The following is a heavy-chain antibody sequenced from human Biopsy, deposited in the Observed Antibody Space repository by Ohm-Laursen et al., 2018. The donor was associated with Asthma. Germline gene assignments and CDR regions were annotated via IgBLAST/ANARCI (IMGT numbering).Heavy chain of an antibody. CDR3: ARCQVGYSSGWSLLLKKIYYSGMNV. V-gene: IGHV1-69*13. CDR1: GGTFSNFA. D-gene: IGHD6-19*01. Sequence: SVKVSCKAPGGTFSNFAISWVRQAPGQGLEWLGGIMTVFGTTNYAQKFQGRVTITADESTSTAYMEVTSLRSEDTAIYHCARCQVGYSSGWSLLLKKIYYSGMNVWGQGTAVTVSS. CDR2: IMTVFGTT. J-gene: IGHJ6*02.